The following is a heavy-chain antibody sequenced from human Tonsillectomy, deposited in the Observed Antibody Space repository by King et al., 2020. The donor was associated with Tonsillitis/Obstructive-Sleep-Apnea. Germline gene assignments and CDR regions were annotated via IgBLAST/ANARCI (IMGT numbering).Heavy chain of an antibody. J-gene: IGHJ4*02. CDR2: INPNSGGT. CDR3: ARGGPPIVVVPAAIPDY. D-gene: IGHD2-2*01. CDR1: GYTFTGYY. Sequence: VQLVQYGAEVKKPGASVKVSCKASGYTFTGYYMHWVRQAPGQGLEWMGRINPNSGGTNYAQKFQGRVTMTRDTSISTAYMELSRLRSDDTAVYYCARGGPPIVVVPAAIPDYWGQGTLVTVSS. V-gene: IGHV1-2*06.